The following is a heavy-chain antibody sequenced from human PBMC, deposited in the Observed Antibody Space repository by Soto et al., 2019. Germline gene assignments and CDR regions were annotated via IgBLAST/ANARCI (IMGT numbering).Heavy chain of an antibody. D-gene: IGHD3-22*01. J-gene: IGHJ6*02. CDR1: GFTFSTHA. V-gene: IGHV3-23*01. CDR2: ISYSGGST. CDR3: AKPPPVDGSVLYYYYAMDV. Sequence: PGGSLRLSCAASGFTFSTHAMTWVRQAPGRGLEWIAAISYSGGSTFYADSVKGRFTISRDNSKNTVYLQVNSLRAEDTAVYYCAKPPPVDGSVLYYYYAMDVWGQGTTVTVSS.